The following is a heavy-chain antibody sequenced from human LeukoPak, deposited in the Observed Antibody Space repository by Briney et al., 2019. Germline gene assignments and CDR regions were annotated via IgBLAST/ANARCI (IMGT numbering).Heavy chain of an antibody. CDR1: GFTFSSYG. J-gene: IGHJ6*02. V-gene: IGHV3-33*01. D-gene: IGHD5-18*01. CDR3: AREGGVDTAMVGYYYGMDV. Sequence: GSLRLSCAASGFTFSSYGMHWVRQAPGKGLEWVAVIWYDGSNKYYADSVKGRFTISRDNSKNTLYLQMNSVRAENTAVYYCAREGGVDTAMVGYYYGMDVWGQGTTVTVSS. CDR2: IWYDGSNK.